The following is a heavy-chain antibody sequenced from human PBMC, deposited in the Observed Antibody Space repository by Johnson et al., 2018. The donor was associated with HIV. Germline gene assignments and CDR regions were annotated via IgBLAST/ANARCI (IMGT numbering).Heavy chain of an antibody. CDR3: AKGPAAVFGLVADI. CDR2: ISGSGTST. Sequence: VQLVESRGGLVHPGGSLRLSCGASGFTFSSYGMTWVRQAPGKGLEWVSGISGSGTSTYYADSVKCRFTIFRDNSRNTLYLQMNSLRVDDTAVYYCAKGPAAVFGLVADIWGQGTKVTVSS. J-gene: IGHJ3*02. CDR1: GFTFSSYG. D-gene: IGHD3/OR15-3a*01. V-gene: IGHV3-23*04.